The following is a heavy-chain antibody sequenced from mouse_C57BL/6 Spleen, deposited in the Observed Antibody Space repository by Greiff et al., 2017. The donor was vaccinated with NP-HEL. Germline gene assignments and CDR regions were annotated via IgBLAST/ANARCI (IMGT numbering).Heavy chain of an antibody. V-gene: IGHV1-9*01. CDR2: ILPGSGST. CDR1: GYTFPGYW. Sequence: QVQLQQSGAELMKPGASVKLSCKATGYTFPGYWIEWVKQRPGHGLEWIGEILPGSGSTPYNEKFTGKATFPADTSSQTAYMQLRSLTTEDSAIYYCARLGRHYYYGTGVAYWGQGTLVTVSA. CDR3: ARLGRHYYYGTGVAY. D-gene: IGHD1-1*01. J-gene: IGHJ3*01.